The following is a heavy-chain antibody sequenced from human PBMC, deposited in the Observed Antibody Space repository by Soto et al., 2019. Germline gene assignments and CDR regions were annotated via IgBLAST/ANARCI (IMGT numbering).Heavy chain of an antibody. J-gene: IGHJ6*02. CDR2: ISGSGGST. V-gene: IGHV3-23*01. CDR1: GFTFSSYA. CDR3: APTSSLYYYYGMEV. Sequence: GGSLRLSCAASGFTFSSYAMSWVRQAPGKGLEWVSAISGSGGSTYYADSVKGRFTISRDNSKNTLYLQMNSLRAEDTAVYYCAPTSSLYYYYGMEVWGQGTTVTVSS. D-gene: IGHD1-1*01.